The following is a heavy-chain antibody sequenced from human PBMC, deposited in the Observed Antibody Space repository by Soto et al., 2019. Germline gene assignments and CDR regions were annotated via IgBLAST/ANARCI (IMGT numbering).Heavy chain of an antibody. V-gene: IGHV4-39*01. Sequence: SENLSLSCTVSGDSLRSSYHYWGWIRQSPGKGLEWIGSIYYTGNTYYNPSLKSRVSISVDMATNEISLRLRAESVADTAVYYCVRVEMYAGELTPNFARWGQAALVTVSS. J-gene: IGHJ4*02. CDR1: GDSLRSSYHY. D-gene: IGHD3-16*01. CDR3: VRVEMYAGELTPNFAR. CDR2: IYYTGNT.